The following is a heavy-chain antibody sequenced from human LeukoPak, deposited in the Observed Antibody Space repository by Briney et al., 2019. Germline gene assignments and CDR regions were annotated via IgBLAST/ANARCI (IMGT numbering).Heavy chain of an antibody. CDR3: ARSGAYSWNWWYFEY. Sequence: PSETLSLTFAVSGGSLSSYYWSWIRQPPGKGLEWIGYIYYTGTTNYSPSLKSRVTISVDTSKNQFSLKLSSVTDADTAVYYCARSGAYSWNWWYFEYWGQGTLVTVSS. CDR2: IYYTGTT. D-gene: IGHD1-1*01. V-gene: IGHV4-59*01. CDR1: GGSLSSYY. J-gene: IGHJ4*02.